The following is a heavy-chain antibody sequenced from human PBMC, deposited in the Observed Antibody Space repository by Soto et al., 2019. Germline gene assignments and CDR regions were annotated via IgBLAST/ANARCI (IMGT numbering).Heavy chain of an antibody. D-gene: IGHD3-22*01. CDR1: GDSIISGDYY. V-gene: IGHV4-61*08. J-gene: IGHJ4*02. Sequence: SETLSLTCTVSGDSIISGDYYWSWIRQTPGKGLEWIGYIYYSGDTNYNPSLKSRVTISVDTSKNQFSLKLSSVTAADTAVYYCARAPGPRDYYDSSGYYYGYYFAYWAQGTLVTVSS. CDR2: IYYSGDT. CDR3: ARAPGPRDYYDSSGYYYGYYFAY.